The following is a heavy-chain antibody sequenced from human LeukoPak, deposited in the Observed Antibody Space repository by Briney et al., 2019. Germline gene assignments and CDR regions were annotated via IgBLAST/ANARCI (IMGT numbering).Heavy chain of an antibody. CDR1: GGSISSYY. Sequence: SETLSLTCTVSGGSISSYYWSWIRQPAGKGLEWIGRIYTSGSTNYNPSLKSRVTMSVDTSKNQFSLKLSSVTAADTAVYYCARDVGYGGNSQSYYYYYYMDVWGKGTTVTVSS. J-gene: IGHJ6*03. D-gene: IGHD4-23*01. CDR2: IYTSGST. V-gene: IGHV4-4*07. CDR3: ARDVGYGGNSQSYYYYYYMDV.